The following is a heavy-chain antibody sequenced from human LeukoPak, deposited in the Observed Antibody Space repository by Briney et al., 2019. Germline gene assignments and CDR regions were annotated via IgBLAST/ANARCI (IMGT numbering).Heavy chain of an antibody. CDR2: ISTSGSTI. V-gene: IGHV3-11*01. CDR1: GFTFSDYY. Sequence: GGSLRLSCAASGFTFSDYYMSWIRQAPGKGLEWVSYISTSGSTIYYADSLKGRFTISRDNAKNSLYLQMNSLRAEDTAVYYCARAKRGYSYGYYHYFDYWGQGTLVTVSS. J-gene: IGHJ4*02. D-gene: IGHD5-18*01. CDR3: ARAKRGYSYGYYHYFDY.